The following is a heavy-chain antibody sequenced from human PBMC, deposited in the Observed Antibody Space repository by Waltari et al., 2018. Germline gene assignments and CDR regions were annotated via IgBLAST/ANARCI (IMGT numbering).Heavy chain of an antibody. Sequence: QVQLQESGPGLVKPSETLSLSCSVFGASIKTSYWNWIRQPPGEGLQWVANIFYSGTTHYNPSLRNRVTISLDTSKNEVSLSLTSVTAADTAVYYCARLAISGHFDYWGQGVLVTVSS. V-gene: IGHV4-59*01. CDR3: ARLAISGHFDY. J-gene: IGHJ4*02. CDR1: GASIKTSY. CDR2: IFYSGTT.